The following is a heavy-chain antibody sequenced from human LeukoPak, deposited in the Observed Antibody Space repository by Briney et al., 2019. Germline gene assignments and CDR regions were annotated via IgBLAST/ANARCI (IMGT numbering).Heavy chain of an antibody. CDR2: IKQDGSEK. V-gene: IGHV3-7*01. D-gene: IGHD6-13*01. CDR1: GFTFSGYW. CDR3: ARDLAAGGPCNY. Sequence: GGSLRLSCAASGFTFSGYWMSWVRQAPGKGLEWVANIKQDGSEKYYVDSVKGRFTISRDNAKNSLFLQMDSLRVEDTAVYYCARDLAAGGPCNYWGQGTLVTVSS. J-gene: IGHJ4*02.